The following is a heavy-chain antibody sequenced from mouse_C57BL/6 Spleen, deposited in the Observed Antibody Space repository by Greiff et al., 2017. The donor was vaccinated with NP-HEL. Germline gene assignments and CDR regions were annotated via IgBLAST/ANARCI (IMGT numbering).Heavy chain of an antibody. Sequence: EVKLMESGGGLVKPGGSLKLSCAASGFTFSSYAMSWVRQTPEKRLEWVATISDGGSYTYYPDNVKGRFTISRDNAKNNLYLQMSHLKSEDTAMYYCARSGPRASFDYWGQGTTLTVSS. CDR3: ARSGPRASFDY. CDR1: GFTFSSYA. J-gene: IGHJ2*01. CDR2: ISDGGSYT. V-gene: IGHV5-4*03.